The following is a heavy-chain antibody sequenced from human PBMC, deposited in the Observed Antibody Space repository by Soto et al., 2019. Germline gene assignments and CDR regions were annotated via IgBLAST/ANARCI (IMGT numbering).Heavy chain of an antibody. CDR3: ARQRNGSEGFDY. D-gene: IGHD3-10*01. CDR1: GYYFPSYW. V-gene: IGHV5-51*01. Sequence: PGESLGISCKGSGYYFPSYWIGWVRQMPGKGLEWMGIFYPGDSDTRYSTSFQGQVTISADRSIRTAYMQWSSLKPSDTAMYYCARQRNGSEGFDYWGQGTLVTVSS. J-gene: IGHJ4*02. CDR2: FYPGDSDT.